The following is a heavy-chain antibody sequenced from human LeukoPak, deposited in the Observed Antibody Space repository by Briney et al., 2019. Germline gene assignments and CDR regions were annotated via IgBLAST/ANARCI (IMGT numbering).Heavy chain of an antibody. CDR1: GYTLTELS. J-gene: IGHJ4*02. CDR2: FDPEDGET. Sequence: ASVKVSCKVSGYTLTELSMYWVRQAPGKGLEWMGGFDPEDGETIYAQKFQGRVTMTEDTSTDTAYMELSSLRSEDTAVYYCATVLYSSSLGEYYFDYWGQGTLVTVSS. CDR3: ATVLYSSSLGEYYFDY. V-gene: IGHV1-24*01. D-gene: IGHD6-13*01.